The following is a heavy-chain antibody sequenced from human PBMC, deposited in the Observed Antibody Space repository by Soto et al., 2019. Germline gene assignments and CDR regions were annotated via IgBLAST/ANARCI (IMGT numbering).Heavy chain of an antibody. V-gene: IGHV3-74*01. CDR2: VNGDGSST. Sequence: EVQLVESGGASVQPGGSLRLSCAASGFSLSQDWMHWVRQAPGKGLEWVSRVNGDGSSTTYADSVSGRFIISRDNAKNTVFLQMSSLRADETARYYCARGGSTDFYGLLDLWGQGTKVIVSS. CDR1: GFSLSQDW. J-gene: IGHJ5*02. CDR3: ARGGSTDFYGLLDL. D-gene: IGHD3-16*01.